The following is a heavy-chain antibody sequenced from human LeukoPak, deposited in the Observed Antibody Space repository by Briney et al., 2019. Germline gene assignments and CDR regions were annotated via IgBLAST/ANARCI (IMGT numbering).Heavy chain of an antibody. Sequence: SETLSLTCSVSGGSISTYYWSWIRQSPGKGLEWIGYINYSGSTIYNPSLQSRVTISVGTSKNQFSLKLSSVTAAETAVYHCAREGRYRYGYNEYHSYMDIWGKGTTVTASS. D-gene: IGHD5-18*01. CDR3: AREGRYRYGYNEYHSYMDI. V-gene: IGHV4-59*01. CDR2: INYSGST. J-gene: IGHJ6*03. CDR1: GGSISTYY.